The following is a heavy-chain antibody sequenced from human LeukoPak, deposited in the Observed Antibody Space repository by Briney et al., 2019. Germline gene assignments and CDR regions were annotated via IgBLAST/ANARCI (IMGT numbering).Heavy chain of an antibody. CDR1: GFTFSDYN. CDR2: ISTSSTYI. V-gene: IGHV3-21*06. J-gene: IGHJ4*02. D-gene: IGHD6-13*01. Sequence: GGSLRLPCAVSGFTFSDYNMDWVPQAPGKGLEWVSVISTSSTYIYYADSVKGRFTISRDNAKNSLYLQMNSLRAEDTAVYYCARVSTAASLAIDSWAQGTLVTVST. CDR3: ARVSTAASLAIDS.